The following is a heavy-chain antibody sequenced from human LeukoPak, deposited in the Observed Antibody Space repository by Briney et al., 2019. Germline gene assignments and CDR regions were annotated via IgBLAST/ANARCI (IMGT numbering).Heavy chain of an antibody. D-gene: IGHD3-10*01. Sequence: SETLFPSCGFYGGSFSCYYCGLIRQPPGNVQEMIGEIHHKANISYNSSFKSQVTISLDTSKNQFSLKVSFVTAADTAVYYCAGGDYHGWECYANYWGQGTLVTVSS. J-gene: IGHJ4*02. CDR2: IHHKANI. CDR1: GGSFSCYY. V-gene: IGHV4-34*01. CDR3: AGGDYHGWECYANY.